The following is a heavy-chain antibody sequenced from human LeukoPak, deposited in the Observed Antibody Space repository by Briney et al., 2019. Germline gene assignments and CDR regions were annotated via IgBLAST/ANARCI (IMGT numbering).Heavy chain of an antibody. D-gene: IGHD3-16*01. V-gene: IGHV4-30-2*01. CDR3: AGGSANYYYGMDV. CDR2: IYHSGST. Sequence: SETLSLTCAVSGGSISSGGYSWSWIRQPPGKGLEWIGYIYHSGSTYYNPSLKSRVTISVDRSKNQFSLKLSSVTAADTAVYYCAGGSANYYYGMDVWGQGTTVTVSS. J-gene: IGHJ6*02. CDR1: GGSISSGGYS.